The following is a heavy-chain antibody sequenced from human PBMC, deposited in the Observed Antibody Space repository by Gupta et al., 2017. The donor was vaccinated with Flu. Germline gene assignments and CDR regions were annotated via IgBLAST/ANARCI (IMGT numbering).Heavy chain of an antibody. D-gene: IGHD5-18*01. CDR2: IYYSGST. J-gene: IGHJ4*02. CDR1: GGSISSSSYY. CDR3: ARSPWAGYSYGYTVWGGGRYYFDY. V-gene: IGHV4-39*01. Sequence: QLQLQESGPGLVKPSETLSLTCTVSGGSISSSSYYWGWIRQPPGKGLEWIGSIYYSGSTYYNPSLKSRVTISVDTSKNQFSLKLSSVTAADTAVYYCARSPWAGYSYGYTVWGGGRYYFDYWGQGTLVTVSS.